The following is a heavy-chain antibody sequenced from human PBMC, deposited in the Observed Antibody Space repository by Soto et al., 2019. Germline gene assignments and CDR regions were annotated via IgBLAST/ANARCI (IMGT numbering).Heavy chain of an antibody. CDR2: IYYSGST. D-gene: IGHD3-3*01. CDR3: ARGGVFGVVTI. CDR1: GGSISSGGYY. Sequence: SETLSLTCTVSGGSISSGGYYWSWIRQQPGKGLEWIGYIYYSGSTYYNPSLKSRVTISVDTSKNQFSLKLSSVTAADTAVYYCARGGVFGVVTIWGQGTTVTVSS. V-gene: IGHV4-31*03. J-gene: IGHJ6*02.